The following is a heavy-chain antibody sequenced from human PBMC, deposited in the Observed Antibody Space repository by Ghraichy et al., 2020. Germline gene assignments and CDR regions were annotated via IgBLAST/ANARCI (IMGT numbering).Heavy chain of an antibody. CDR1: GFTFSSYA. V-gene: IGHV3-23*01. Sequence: GGSLSLSCAASGFTFSSYAMSWVRQAPGKGLEWVSAISGSGGSTYYADSVKGRFTISRDNSKNTLYLQMNSLRAEDTAVYYCAKGLGYCSSTSCYNDYWGQGTLVTVSS. CDR3: AKGLGYCSSTSCYNDY. D-gene: IGHD2-2*02. CDR2: ISGSGGST. J-gene: IGHJ4*02.